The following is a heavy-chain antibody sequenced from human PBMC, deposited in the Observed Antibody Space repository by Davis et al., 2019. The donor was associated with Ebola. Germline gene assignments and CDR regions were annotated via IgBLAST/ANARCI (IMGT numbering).Heavy chain of an antibody. V-gene: IGHV3-30-3*01. CDR1: GFTFSNYW. CDR2: ISYDGSNK. Sequence: PGGSLRLSCAASGFTFSNYWMSWVRQAPGKGLEWVAVISYDGSNKYYADSVKGRFTISRDNSKNTLYLQMNSLRAEDTAVYYCARTTAMDVWGKGTTVTVSS. CDR3: ARTTAMDV. J-gene: IGHJ6*04. D-gene: IGHD1-1*01.